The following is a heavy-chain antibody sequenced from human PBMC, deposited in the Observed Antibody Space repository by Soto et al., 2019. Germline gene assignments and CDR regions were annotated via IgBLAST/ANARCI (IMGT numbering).Heavy chain of an antibody. CDR3: ARVNNMVRGVTIPERNFDY. D-gene: IGHD3-10*01. CDR1: GGSFSGYY. Sequence: SETLSLTCAVYGGSFSGYYWSWIRQPPGKGLEWIGEINHSGSTNYNPSLKSRVTISVDTSKNQFSLKLRSVTAADTAVYYCARVNNMVRGVTIPERNFDYWGQGTPAPV. V-gene: IGHV4-34*01. J-gene: IGHJ4*02. CDR2: INHSGST.